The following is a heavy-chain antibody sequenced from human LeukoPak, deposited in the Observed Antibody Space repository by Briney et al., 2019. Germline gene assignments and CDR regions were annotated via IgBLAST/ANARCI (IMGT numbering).Heavy chain of an antibody. Sequence: KPGGSLRLSCAASGFPFSDYYMSWLRQAPGKGLEWVSYISGTDSIVYFGDSVKGRFTISRDNAKNSLYLQMNRLRAEDTAVYYCARGRGEGRGISMVRGVRAPSYNWFDPWGHGTLVTVSS. CDR1: GFPFSDYY. J-gene: IGHJ5*02. CDR2: ISGTDSIV. CDR3: ARGRGEGRGISMVRGVRAPSYNWFDP. D-gene: IGHD3-10*01. V-gene: IGHV3-11*04.